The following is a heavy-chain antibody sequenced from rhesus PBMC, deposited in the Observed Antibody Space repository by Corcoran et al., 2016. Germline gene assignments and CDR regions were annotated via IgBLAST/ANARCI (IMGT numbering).Heavy chain of an antibody. CDR2: ISGSGGST. D-gene: IGHD5-36*02. CDR3: ARRLATVTLSYFDY. Sequence: QLQLQESGPGLVKPSETLSLTCAVSGGSISSNWWSWIRQPPGQGLEWIGRISGSGGSTSYNPSRKSRVTISTDTSKNQLSLKLISVTAADTAVYYCARRLATVTLSYFDYWGQGVLVTVSS. J-gene: IGHJ4*01. CDR1: GGSISSNW. V-gene: IGHV4-173*01.